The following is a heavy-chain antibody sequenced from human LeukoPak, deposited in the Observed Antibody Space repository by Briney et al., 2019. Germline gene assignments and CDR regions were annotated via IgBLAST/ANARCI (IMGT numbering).Heavy chain of an antibody. J-gene: IGHJ3*02. Sequence: ASVKVSCKTSGYTFTNYGISWVRQAPGLGCEWMGWISAYNGNTNYAQKVQGRVTMTTDTSTSTAYMELRSLRFDDTAVYYCARDQSVRLLQTSSTYFKHVFAIWGQGSMVTVSS. V-gene: IGHV1-18*01. D-gene: IGHD6-13*01. CDR2: ISAYNGNT. CDR1: GYTFTNYG. CDR3: ARDQSVRLLQTSSTYFKHVFAI.